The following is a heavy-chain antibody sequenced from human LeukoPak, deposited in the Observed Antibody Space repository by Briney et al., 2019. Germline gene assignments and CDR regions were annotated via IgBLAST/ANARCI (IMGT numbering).Heavy chain of an antibody. CDR1: GGTFSSYA. CDR2: IIPIFGTA. Sequence: AASVTVSCKASGGTFSSYAISWVRQAPGQGLEWMGGIIPIFGTANYAQKFQGRVTITADESTSTAYMELSSLRSEDTAVYYCARDFGIATRSLSPWGQGTLVTVSS. D-gene: IGHD6-13*01. J-gene: IGHJ5*02. CDR3: ARDFGIATRSLSP. V-gene: IGHV1-69*13.